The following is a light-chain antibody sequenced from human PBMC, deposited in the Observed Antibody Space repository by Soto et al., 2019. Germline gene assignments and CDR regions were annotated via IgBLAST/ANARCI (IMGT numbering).Light chain of an antibody. J-gene: IGLJ2*01. V-gene: IGLV3-1*01. CDR1: KLGDKY. CDR2: QDS. CDR3: QAWDSSHVV. Sequence: ELTQPPSVSVSPGQTASITCSGDKLGDKYACWYQQKPGQSPVLVIYQDSKRPSGIPERFSGSNSGNTATLTISGTQAMDEADYYCQAWDSSHVVFGGGTKVTVL.